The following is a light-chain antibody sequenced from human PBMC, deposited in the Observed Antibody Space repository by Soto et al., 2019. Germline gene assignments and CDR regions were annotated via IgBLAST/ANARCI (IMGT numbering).Light chain of an antibody. Sequence: EIVMTQSPATLSVSPGERATLSCRASQSISSNLAWYQQKPGQAPRLLIHRISTRATGIPDRFSGSGSATDFTLTISRLEPEDFAVYYCQQYDNAPQTFGQGTRVEIK. V-gene: IGKV3D-15*01. CDR1: QSISSN. J-gene: IGKJ1*01. CDR3: QQYDNAPQT. CDR2: RIS.